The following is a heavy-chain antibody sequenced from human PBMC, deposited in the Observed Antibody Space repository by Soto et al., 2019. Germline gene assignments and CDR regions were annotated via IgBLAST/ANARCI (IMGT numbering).Heavy chain of an antibody. J-gene: IGHJ6*02. CDR3: ARGGYSNYSDYYYGMDV. V-gene: IGHV4-34*01. Sequence: SETLSLTCAVYGGSFSGYYWSWIRQAPGKGLEWIGEINHSGSTNYNPSLKSRVTISVDTYKNQFSLKLSSVTAADTAVYYCARGGYSNYSDYYYGMDVWGQGNTVTVSS. D-gene: IGHD4-4*01. CDR1: GGSFSGYY. CDR2: INHSGST.